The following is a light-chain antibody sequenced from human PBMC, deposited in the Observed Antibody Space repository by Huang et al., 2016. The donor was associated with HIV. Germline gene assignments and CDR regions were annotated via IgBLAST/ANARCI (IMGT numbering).Light chain of an antibody. J-gene: IGKJ1*01. Sequence: DIQMTQSPSTLSASVGDRVTITCRASQNISTCLAWYQQKPGKAPQLLLYDVSTLESGVPARFSGSGSGTEFTLTINRLQPDNFATYCCKQDNTYPWTFGQGTKVEI. V-gene: IGKV1-5*01. CDR2: DVS. CDR3: KQDNTYPWT. CDR1: QNISTC.